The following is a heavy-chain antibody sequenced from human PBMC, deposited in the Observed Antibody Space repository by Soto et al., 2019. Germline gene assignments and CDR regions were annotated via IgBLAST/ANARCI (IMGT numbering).Heavy chain of an antibody. CDR3: ARGVGALLYSDF. D-gene: IGHD1-26*01. V-gene: IGHV3-48*01. CDR1: GFTFNSYN. Sequence: EVQLVESGGGLVQMGGSLRLSCEASGFTFNSYNMNWVRQAPGRGLEWVSYSSSGSNTIYYADSVKGRFTVSRDSAQNSLYLQMNSLTAEDTAVYYCARGVGALLYSDFWGQGTLVTVSS. CDR2: SSSGSNTI. J-gene: IGHJ4*02.